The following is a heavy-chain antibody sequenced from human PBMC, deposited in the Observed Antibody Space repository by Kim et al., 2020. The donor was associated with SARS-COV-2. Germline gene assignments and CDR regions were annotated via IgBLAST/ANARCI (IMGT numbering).Heavy chain of an antibody. CDR3: ARRWGSGWSLQREVFDY. Sequence: SETLSLTCTVSGGSFSSSSYYWGWIRQPPGKGLEWIGSIYYSGSTYYNPSLKSRVTISVDTSKNQFSLKLSSVTAADTAVYYCARRWGSGWSLQREVFDYWGQGTLVTVSS. D-gene: IGHD6-19*01. J-gene: IGHJ4*02. CDR1: GGSFSSSSYY. CDR2: IYYSGST. V-gene: IGHV4-39*01.